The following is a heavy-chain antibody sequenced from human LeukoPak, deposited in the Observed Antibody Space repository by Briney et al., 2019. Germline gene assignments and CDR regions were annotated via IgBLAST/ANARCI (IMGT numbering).Heavy chain of an antibody. Sequence: GGALRLSCAASGFTFSGSAMHWVRQASGKGLEWVGRIGSTTNNYATAYAASVKGRFTIARDESENRAYLQMNRQKTEHTAVYYCTRPTYYFRSGSLLKPADYLGQGTLVTVSS. CDR1: GFTFSGSA. J-gene: IGHJ4*02. D-gene: IGHD3-10*01. CDR2: IGSTTNNYAT. V-gene: IGHV3-73*01. CDR3: TRPTYYFRSGSLLKPADY.